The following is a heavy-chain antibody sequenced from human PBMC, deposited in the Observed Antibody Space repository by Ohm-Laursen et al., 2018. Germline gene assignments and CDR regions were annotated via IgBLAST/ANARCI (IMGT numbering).Heavy chain of an antibody. CDR2: ISYDGSNK. Sequence: SLRLSCAASGFTFSSYGMHWVRQAPGKGLEWVAVISYDGSNKYYADSVKGRFSISRDNAKNTLYLQMNSLRAEDTAVYYCAKGDLPEFDYWGQGTLVTVSS. V-gene: IGHV3-30*18. J-gene: IGHJ4*02. CDR3: AKGDLPEFDY. CDR1: GFTFSSYG.